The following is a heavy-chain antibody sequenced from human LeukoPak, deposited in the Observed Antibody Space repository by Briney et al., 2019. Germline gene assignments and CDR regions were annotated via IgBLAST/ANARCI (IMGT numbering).Heavy chain of an antibody. CDR3: ARDVEMATIAPTDAFDI. D-gene: IGHD5-24*01. Sequence: ASVKVSCKASGYTFTGYYMHWVRQAPGQGLEWMGWINPNSGGTNYAQKFQGRVTMTRDTSISTAYIELSRLRSDDTAVYYCARDVEMATIAPTDAFDIWGQGTMVTVSS. V-gene: IGHV1-2*02. CDR2: INPNSGGT. CDR1: GYTFTGYY. J-gene: IGHJ3*02.